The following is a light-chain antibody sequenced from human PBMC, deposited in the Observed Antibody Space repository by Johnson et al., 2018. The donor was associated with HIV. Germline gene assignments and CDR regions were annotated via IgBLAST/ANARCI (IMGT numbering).Light chain of an antibody. CDR3: GTWDSSRSAEG. CDR1: SSNIGNNY. J-gene: IGLJ1*01. V-gene: IGLV1-51*02. Sequence: QSVLTQPPSVSAAPGQKVTISCSGSSSNIGNNYVSWYQQLPGTAPKLLIYENNKRPSGIPDRFSGSKSGTSATLGITGLQTGDEADYYCGTWDSSRSAEGFVTGTKFTVL. CDR2: ENN.